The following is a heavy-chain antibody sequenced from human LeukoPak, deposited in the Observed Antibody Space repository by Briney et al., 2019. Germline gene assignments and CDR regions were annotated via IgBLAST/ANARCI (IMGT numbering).Heavy chain of an antibody. CDR3: ARDSTGGTTNWYFDL. D-gene: IGHD1-26*01. CDR2: IYTSGST. CDR1: GGSISSGSYY. V-gene: IGHV4-61*02. J-gene: IGHJ2*01. Sequence: PSETLSLTCTVSGGSISSGSYYWSWIRQPAGKGLEWIGRIYTSGSTNYNPSLKSRVTISVDTSKNQFSLKLSSVTAADTAVYYCARDSTGGTTNWYFDLWGRGTLVTVSS.